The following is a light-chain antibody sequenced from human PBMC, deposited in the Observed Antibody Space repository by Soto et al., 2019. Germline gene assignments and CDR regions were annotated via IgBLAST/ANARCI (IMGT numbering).Light chain of an antibody. CDR3: QQYGSSPRT. Sequence: EIVLTHSPGTLSLSPCERATLSFSASQSVSSYYLAWYQQKPGQAPRLLIYGASSRATGIPDRFSGSGSGTDFTLTISRLEPEDFAVYYCQQYGSSPRTFGQGTKVDIK. V-gene: IGKV3-20*01. J-gene: IGKJ1*01. CDR2: GAS. CDR1: QSVSSYY.